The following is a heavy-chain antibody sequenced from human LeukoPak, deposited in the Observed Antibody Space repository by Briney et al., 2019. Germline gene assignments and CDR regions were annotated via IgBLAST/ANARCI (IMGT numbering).Heavy chain of an antibody. V-gene: IGHV1-18*01. CDR3: ARVCGGYSSSWYVCPADDFDY. CDR2: ISAYNGNT. CDR1: GYTFTSYG. D-gene: IGHD6-13*01. J-gene: IGHJ4*02. Sequence: ASVKVSCKASGYTFTSYGISWVRQAPGQGLEWMGWISAYNGNTNYAQKLQGRVTMTTDTSTSTAYMELRSLRSDDTAVYYCARVCGGYSSSWYVCPADDFDYCGQGTLVTVSS.